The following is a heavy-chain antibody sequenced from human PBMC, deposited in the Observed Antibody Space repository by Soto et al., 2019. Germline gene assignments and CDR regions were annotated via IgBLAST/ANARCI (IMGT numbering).Heavy chain of an antibody. CDR1: GFDFEDYA. CDR2: TNSDGTDS. CDR3: AKALYYYDSSPLDH. Sequence: RLSCAAAGFDFEDYAMHWVRQVPGKGLEWVSLTNSDGTDSYYMDSVKGRFTISRDNGKSSLYLQMDRLRPEDTALYFCAKALYYYDSSPLDHWGQGTLVTVSS. J-gene: IGHJ4*02. V-gene: IGHV3-43D*04. D-gene: IGHD3-22*01.